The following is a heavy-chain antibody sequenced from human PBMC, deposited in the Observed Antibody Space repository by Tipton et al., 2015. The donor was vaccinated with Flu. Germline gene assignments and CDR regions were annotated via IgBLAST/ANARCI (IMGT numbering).Heavy chain of an antibody. V-gene: IGHV4-4*07. CDR2: IYTSGSS. Sequence: TLSLTCTVSSGSISNYYWSWIRQPAGKGLEWIGRIYTSGSSNYNPSLKSRVTMSVDTSKNQFSLKLSSVTAADTAVYYCARVSLGRYYFDYWGQGTLVTVSS. CDR1: SGSISNYY. J-gene: IGHJ4*02. CDR3: ARVSLGRYYFDY.